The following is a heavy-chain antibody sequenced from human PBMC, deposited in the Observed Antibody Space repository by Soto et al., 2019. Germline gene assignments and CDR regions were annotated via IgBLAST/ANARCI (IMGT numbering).Heavy chain of an antibody. CDR2: IYYSGST. CDR3: ARARGARYFDY. D-gene: IGHD2-15*01. J-gene: IGHJ4*02. CDR1: GCSISSGDYY. Sequence: PSETLSLTCTVSGCSISSGDYYWSWIRQPPGKGLEWIGYIYYSGSTYYNPSLKSRVTISVDTSKNQFSLKLSSVTAADTAVYYCARARGARYFDYWGQGTLVTVS. V-gene: IGHV4-30-4*01.